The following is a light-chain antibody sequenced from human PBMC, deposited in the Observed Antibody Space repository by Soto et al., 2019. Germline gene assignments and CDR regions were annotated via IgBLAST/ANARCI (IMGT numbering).Light chain of an antibody. CDR2: DAS. Sequence: DIQMTQSPSSLSASVGDRVTITCQASQDISNYLNWYQQKPGKAPKLLIYDASNLETGVPSRFSGSGSGTDFTFTISSLQAEDIATYSCQQYDNLPPLTFGGGTKVEIK. V-gene: IGKV1-33*01. J-gene: IGKJ4*01. CDR1: QDISNY. CDR3: QQYDNLPPLT.